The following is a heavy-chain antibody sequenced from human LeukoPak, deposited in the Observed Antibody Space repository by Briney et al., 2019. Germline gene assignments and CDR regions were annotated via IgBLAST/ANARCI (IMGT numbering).Heavy chain of an antibody. J-gene: IGHJ4*02. CDR1: GGSISSSSYY. CDR3: ARKYSSSWYSSRGFLYPRYYFDY. D-gene: IGHD6-13*01. CDR2: INHSGST. V-gene: IGHV4-39*07. Sequence: PSETLSLTCTVSGGSISSSSYYWGWIRQPPGKGLEWIGEINHSGSTNYNPSLKSRVTISVDTSKNQFSLKLSSVTAADTAVYYCARKYSSSWYSSRGFLYPRYYFDYWGQGTLVTVSS.